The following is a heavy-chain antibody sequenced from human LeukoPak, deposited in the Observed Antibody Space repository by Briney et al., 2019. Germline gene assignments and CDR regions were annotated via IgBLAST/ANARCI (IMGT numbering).Heavy chain of an antibody. Sequence: SETLSLTCTVYGGSISSYYWSWIRQPPGKGLEWLGYIYYSGSTNYNPSLKSRVTISVDTSKNQFSLKLSSVTAADTAVYYCARGVSYYDSSGYYNEYFQHWGQGTLVTVSS. J-gene: IGHJ1*01. CDR2: IYYSGST. D-gene: IGHD3-22*01. V-gene: IGHV4-59*08. CDR1: GGSISSYY. CDR3: ARGVSYYDSSGYYNEYFQH.